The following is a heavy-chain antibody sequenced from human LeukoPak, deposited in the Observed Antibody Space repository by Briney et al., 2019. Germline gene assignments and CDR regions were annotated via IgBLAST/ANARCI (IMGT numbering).Heavy chain of an antibody. J-gene: IGHJ4*02. V-gene: IGHV4-38-2*01. CDR1: GHSINSVYY. D-gene: IGHD5-18*01. Sequence: SETLSLTCSVSGHSINSVYYWGWIRQPPEKGLEWIGSIHHSGTTYYNPSLKSRVTISMDTSRNQFSLKLTSVSAAYTALYYCATPSTRGYAYGRSDFDYWGQGTLVTVSS. CDR2: IHHSGTT. CDR3: ATPSTRGYAYGRSDFDY.